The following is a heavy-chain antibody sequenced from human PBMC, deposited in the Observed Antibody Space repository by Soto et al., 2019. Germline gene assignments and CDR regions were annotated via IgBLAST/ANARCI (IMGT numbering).Heavy chain of an antibody. Sequence: QVQLVESGGGVVQPGRSLRLSCAASGFRFSGFGMHWVRQAPGKGLEWVAILRYDGSNKYYADSVKGRFTISRDNSQSMLYLQMDSLRVEDTAVYYCARDGVGATTFDYWGQGILVTVSS. D-gene: IGHD1-26*01. J-gene: IGHJ4*02. CDR3: ARDGVGATTFDY. V-gene: IGHV3-33*01. CDR1: GFRFSGFG. CDR2: LRYDGSNK.